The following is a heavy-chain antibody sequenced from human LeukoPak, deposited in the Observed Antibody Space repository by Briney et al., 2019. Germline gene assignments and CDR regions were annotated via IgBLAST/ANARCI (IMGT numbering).Heavy chain of an antibody. CDR3: AKVVPFIAAAGLDAFDV. Sequence: GGSLRLSCAASGFTFSSYAMSWVRQAPGKGLEWVSAISGSGGSTSYADSVKGRFTISRDNSKNSLYLQMKSLRGGDAAVYYCAKVVPFIAAAGLDAFDVWGQGTMVTVSS. J-gene: IGHJ3*01. CDR2: ISGSGGST. V-gene: IGHV3-23*01. CDR1: GFTFSSYA. D-gene: IGHD6-13*01.